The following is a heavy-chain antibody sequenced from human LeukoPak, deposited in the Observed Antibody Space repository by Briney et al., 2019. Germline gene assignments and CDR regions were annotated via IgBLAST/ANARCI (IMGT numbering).Heavy chain of an antibody. D-gene: IGHD3-3*01. V-gene: IGHV1-18*01. CDR3: ARESPMGFLEWLFPPYYYYGMDD. J-gene: IGHJ6*02. CDR1: GYTFPRYG. Sequence: ASVKVSCKASGYTFPRYGISWVGQAPGQGLEWIGWISAYNGNRNYAQKLEGRVTMNTDTSMSTAYMELRSLRSDDTAVYYCARESPMGFLEWLFPPYYYYGMDDWGQGTTVTVSS. CDR2: ISAYNGNR.